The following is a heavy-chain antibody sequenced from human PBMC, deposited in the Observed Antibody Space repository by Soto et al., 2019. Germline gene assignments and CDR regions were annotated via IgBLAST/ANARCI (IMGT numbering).Heavy chain of an antibody. Sequence: GSLRLSCVAPGFTFSNYVMSWVRQAPGKGLECVAAIAGNGGILYYTDSVKGRFSISRDNSKNTLHLQMSSLRAEDTAVYYCARRQFFSFDSWGQGILVTVSS. V-gene: IGHV3-23*01. CDR2: IAGNGGIL. CDR3: ARRQFFSFDS. J-gene: IGHJ4*02. CDR1: GFTFSNYV. D-gene: IGHD6-19*01.